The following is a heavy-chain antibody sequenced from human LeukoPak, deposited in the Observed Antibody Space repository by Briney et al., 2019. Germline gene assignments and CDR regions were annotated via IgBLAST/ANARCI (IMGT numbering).Heavy chain of an antibody. Sequence: SETLSLTCTVSGGSISSSSYYWGWIRQPPGKGLEWIGSIYYSGSTYYSPSLKSRVTISVDTSKNQFSLKLSSVTAADTAVYYCARHGFSGYCSSTSCPYYFDYWGQGTLVTVSS. CDR2: IYYSGST. CDR1: GGSISSSSYY. CDR3: ARHGFSGYCSSTSCPYYFDY. D-gene: IGHD2-2*01. J-gene: IGHJ4*02. V-gene: IGHV4-39*01.